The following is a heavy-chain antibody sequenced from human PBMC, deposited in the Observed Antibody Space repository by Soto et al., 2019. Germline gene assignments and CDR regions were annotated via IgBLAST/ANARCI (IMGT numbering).Heavy chain of an antibody. Sequence: SETLSLTCTVSGGSISSYYWSWIRQPAGKGLEWIGRIYTSGSTNYNPSLKSRVTMSVDTSKNQFSLKLSSVTAADTAVYYCARELKGWWESAFDPWGQGTLVTVSS. CDR2: IYTSGST. CDR1: GGSISSYY. D-gene: IGHD1-26*01. V-gene: IGHV4-4*07. J-gene: IGHJ5*02. CDR3: ARELKGWWESAFDP.